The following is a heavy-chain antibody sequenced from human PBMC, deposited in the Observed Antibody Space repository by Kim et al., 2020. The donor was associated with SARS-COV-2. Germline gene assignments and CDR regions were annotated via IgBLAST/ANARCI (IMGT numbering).Heavy chain of an antibody. CDR1: GFTFSSYE. Sequence: GGSLRLSCAASGFTFSSYEMNWVRQAPGKGLEWVSYISSSGSTIYYADSVKGRFTISRDNAKNSLYLQMNSLRAEDTAVYYCARSYYDSSGYYGDAFDIWGQGTMVTVSS. V-gene: IGHV3-48*03. CDR2: ISSSGSTI. D-gene: IGHD3-22*01. CDR3: ARSYYDSSGYYGDAFDI. J-gene: IGHJ3*02.